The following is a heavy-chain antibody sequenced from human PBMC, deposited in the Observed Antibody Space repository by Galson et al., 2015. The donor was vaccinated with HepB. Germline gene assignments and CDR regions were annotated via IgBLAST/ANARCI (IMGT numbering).Heavy chain of an antibody. Sequence: SVKVSCKVSGYTLTELSMHWVRQAPGKGLEWMGGFDPEDGETIYAQKFQGRVTMTEDTSTDTAYMELSSLRSEDTAVYYCATEVHYQNADAFDIWGQGTMVTVSS. D-gene: IGHD2-2*01. J-gene: IGHJ3*02. CDR3: ATEVHYQNADAFDI. CDR2: FDPEDGET. V-gene: IGHV1-24*01. CDR1: GYTLTELS.